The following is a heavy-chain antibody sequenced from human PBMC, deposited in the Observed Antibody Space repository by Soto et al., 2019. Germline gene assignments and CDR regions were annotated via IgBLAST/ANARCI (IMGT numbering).Heavy chain of an antibody. Sequence: QVRLQESGPGLVKPSETLSLTCTVSGGSISRYYWSWIRQPPGKGLEWIGYLYNAGSTIYNPSHKRHVTISVDVSDTQLSLTLNYVPAADTAVYYCARDLWGYCGTDCYPLDVWGQGTTGSVSS. CDR2: LYNAGST. D-gene: IGHD2-21*02. CDR3: ARDLWGYCGTDCYPLDV. CDR1: GGSISRYY. V-gene: IGHV4-59*01. J-gene: IGHJ6*02.